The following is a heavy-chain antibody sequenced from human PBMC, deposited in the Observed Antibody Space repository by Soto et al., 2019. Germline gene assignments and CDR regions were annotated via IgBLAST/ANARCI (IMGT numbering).Heavy chain of an antibody. CDR2: IIPIFGTA. J-gene: IGHJ4*02. Sequence: SVKGSCKASGCTFSSYAISWVRQAPGQGLEWMGGIIPIFGTANYAQKFQGRVTITADESTSTAYMELSSLRSEDTAVYYCAREEPSEMITFGGVIAHWGQGTLVTVSS. D-gene: IGHD3-16*02. CDR1: GCTFSSYA. CDR3: AREEPSEMITFGGVIAH. V-gene: IGHV1-69*13.